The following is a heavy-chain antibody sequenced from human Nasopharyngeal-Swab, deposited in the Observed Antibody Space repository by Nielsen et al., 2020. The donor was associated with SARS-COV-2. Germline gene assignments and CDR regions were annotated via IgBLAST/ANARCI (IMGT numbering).Heavy chain of an antibody. CDR1: GFTVSSNY. CDR3: ARGGSSGWYSFGY. V-gene: IGHV3-53*01. D-gene: IGHD6-19*01. CDR2: IYSGGST. Sequence: GGSLRLSCAASGFTVSSNYMSWVRQAPGKGLEWVSVIYSGGSTYYADSVKGRFTISRDNSKNTLYLQMNSLRDEDTAVYYCARGGSSGWYSFGYWGQGTLVTVSS. J-gene: IGHJ4*02.